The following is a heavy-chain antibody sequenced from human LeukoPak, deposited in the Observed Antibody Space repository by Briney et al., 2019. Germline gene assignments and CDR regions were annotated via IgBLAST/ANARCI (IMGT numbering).Heavy chain of an antibody. J-gene: IGHJ6*02. CDR2: INPSGGST. CDR1: GGTFSSYA. Sequence: GSSVKVSCKASGGTFSSYAISWVRQAPGQGLEWMGIINPSGGSTSYAQKFQGRVTMTRDTSTSTVYMELSSLRSEDTAVYYCARAGDYFDWLGYYYYYGMDVWGQGTTVTVSS. D-gene: IGHD3-9*01. CDR3: ARAGDYFDWLGYYYYYGMDV. V-gene: IGHV1-46*01.